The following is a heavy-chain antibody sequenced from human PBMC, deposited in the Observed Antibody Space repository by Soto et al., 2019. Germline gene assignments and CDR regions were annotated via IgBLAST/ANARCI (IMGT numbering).Heavy chain of an antibody. CDR3: AREAVVVVAATQYYYYGMDV. D-gene: IGHD2-15*01. J-gene: IGHJ6*02. CDR2: IIPMFGTP. CDR1: GGTFSNHF. Sequence: SVKVSCKASGGTFSNHFISWVRQAPGQRLEWIGGIIPMFGTPRYAQRFQGRVTITADESTSTAYMELSSLRSEDTAVYYCAREAVVVVAATQYYYYGMDVWGQGTTVTVSS. V-gene: IGHV1-69*13.